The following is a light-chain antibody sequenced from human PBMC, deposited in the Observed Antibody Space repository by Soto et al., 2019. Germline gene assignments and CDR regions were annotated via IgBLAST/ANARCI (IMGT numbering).Light chain of an antibody. CDR1: QGISTS. V-gene: IGKV1-12*01. CDR2: LSS. CDR3: QQAHRFPRT. J-gene: IGKJ4*01. Sequence: DIQMTQSPSSVSASVGDRVTITCRASQGISTSLGWYQQKPGKAPKLLIYLSSTLATGVPSRFSGSGSGTDFTLTISSLQPEDFATYVCQQAHRFPRTFGGGTKV.